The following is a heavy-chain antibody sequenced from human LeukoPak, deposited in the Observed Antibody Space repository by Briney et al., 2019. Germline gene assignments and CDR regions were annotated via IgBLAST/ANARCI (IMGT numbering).Heavy chain of an antibody. CDR2: IIPIFGTA. Sequence: GASVKVSCKASGGTFSSYAISWVRQAPGQGLEWMGGIIPIFGTANYAQKFQGRVTITADESTSTAYMELSSLRSEDTAEYYCARAPYYDSCGYPYYFDYWGQGTLVTVSS. D-gene: IGHD3-22*01. J-gene: IGHJ4*02. CDR1: GGTFSSYA. CDR3: ARAPYYDSCGYPYYFDY. V-gene: IGHV1-69*01.